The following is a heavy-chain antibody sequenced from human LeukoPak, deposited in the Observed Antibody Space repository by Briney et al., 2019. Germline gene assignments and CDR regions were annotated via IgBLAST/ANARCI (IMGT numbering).Heavy chain of an antibody. CDR3: AKSQAGYCSGGSCSCDY. CDR1: GFTFSSYA. J-gene: IGHJ4*02. CDR2: ISGSGGST. Sequence: GGSLRLSCAASGFTFSSYAMSWVRQAPGKGLEWVSTISGSGGSTYYADSVKGRFTISRDNSKNTLYLQMHSLRAEDTAVYYCAKSQAGYCSGGSCSCDYWGQGTLVTVSP. V-gene: IGHV3-23*01. D-gene: IGHD2-15*01.